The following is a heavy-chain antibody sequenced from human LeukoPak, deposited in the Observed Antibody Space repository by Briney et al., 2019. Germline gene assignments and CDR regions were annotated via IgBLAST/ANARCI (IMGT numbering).Heavy chain of an antibody. Sequence: SETLSLTCTASGGSISNYYWNWIRQPPGKGLEWIGYIYYSGSTNYNPSLKNRVTISVDTSKNQFSLELRSVTAADTAVYYCTQGYTSMVLDYWGQGTLVTISS. V-gene: IGHV4-59*01. J-gene: IGHJ4*02. CDR2: IYYSGST. CDR3: TQGYTSMVLDY. CDR1: GGSISNYY. D-gene: IGHD5-18*01.